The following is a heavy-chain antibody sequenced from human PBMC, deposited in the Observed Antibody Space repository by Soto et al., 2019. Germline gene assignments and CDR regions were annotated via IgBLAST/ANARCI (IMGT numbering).Heavy chain of an antibody. J-gene: IGHJ6*02. CDR3: AKDSPVLTV. CDR2: ITGGGDGT. CDR1: GLTISIYG. D-gene: IGHD2-15*01. Sequence: GGSLRLSCAASGLTISIYGMSWVRQAPGKGLEWVPAITGGGDGTYYADSVKGRFTISRDNSKNTLYLQMNNLRAEDAAIYYCAKDSPVLTVWGQGTTVTVSS. V-gene: IGHV3-23*01.